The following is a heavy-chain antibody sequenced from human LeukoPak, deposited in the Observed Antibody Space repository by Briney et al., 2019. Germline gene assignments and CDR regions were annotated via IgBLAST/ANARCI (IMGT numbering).Heavy chain of an antibody. J-gene: IGHJ4*02. Sequence: SGTLSLTCAVSGGSVSHSNWWTWVRQSPGKGLEWIGEVHPSEGTNYNPTLKTRVTISVDTSKNQFSLNLRSVTAADTAVYYCARESAVSFDYWGQGALVTVSS. CDR1: GGSVSHSNW. CDR2: VHPSEGT. V-gene: IGHV4-4*02. CDR3: ARESAVSFDY.